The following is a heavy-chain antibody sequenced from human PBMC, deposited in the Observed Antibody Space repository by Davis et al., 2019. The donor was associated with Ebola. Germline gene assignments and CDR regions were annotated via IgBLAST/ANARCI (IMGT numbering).Heavy chain of an antibody. CDR2: IYSGGST. D-gene: IGHD5-18*01. CDR1: GFTVSSNY. Sequence: GESLKISCAASGFTVSSNYMSWVRQAPGKGLEWVSVIYSGGSTYYADSVKGRFTISRDNSKNTLYLQMNSLRAEDTAVYYCARGRYSYGYFDYWGQGTLVTVS. J-gene: IGHJ4*02. CDR3: ARGRYSYGYFDY. V-gene: IGHV3-53*01.